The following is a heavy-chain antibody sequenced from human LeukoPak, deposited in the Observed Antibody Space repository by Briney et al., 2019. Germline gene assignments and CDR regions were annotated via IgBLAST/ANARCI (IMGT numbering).Heavy chain of an antibody. V-gene: IGHV3-23*01. CDR1: GFTFSNYG. CDR3: ARGTAGYHSSYFDY. CDR2: ISSSGTNT. D-gene: IGHD3-16*02. Sequence: GGSLRLSCAASGFTFSNYGMSWGRQAPGKGLEWVSIISSSGTNTYYADSVKGRFTISRDNTKNTLYLQMNSLRAEDTAVYYCARGTAGYHSSYFDYWGQGTLVTVSS. J-gene: IGHJ4*02.